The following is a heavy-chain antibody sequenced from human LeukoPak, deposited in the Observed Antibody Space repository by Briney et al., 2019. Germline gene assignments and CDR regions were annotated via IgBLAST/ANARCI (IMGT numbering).Heavy chain of an antibody. CDR3: ARLAQMTMVRGQSYYYHSMDV. CDR1: GGSISSSSYY. V-gene: IGHV4-39*07. D-gene: IGHD3-10*01. J-gene: IGHJ6*02. Sequence: PSETLSLTCTVSGGSISSSSYYWGWIRQPPGKGLEWIGSIYYSGSTYYNPSLKSRVTISVDTSKNQFSLKLSSVTAADTAVYYCARLAQMTMVRGQSYYYHSMDVWGQGTTVTVSS. CDR2: IYYSGST.